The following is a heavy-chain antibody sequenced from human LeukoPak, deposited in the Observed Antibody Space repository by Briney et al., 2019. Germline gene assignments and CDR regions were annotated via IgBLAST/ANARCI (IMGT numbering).Heavy chain of an antibody. V-gene: IGHV4-34*01. CDR3: ARHLSGWYKGIPYYYYYYYMDV. J-gene: IGHJ6*03. CDR1: GGSFSGYY. Sequence: SETLSLTCAVYGGSFSGYYWSWIRQPPGKGLEWIGEINHGGSTNYNPSLKSRVTISVDTSKNQFSLKLSSVTAADTAVYYCARHLSGWYKGIPYYYYYYYMDVWGKGTTVTISS. CDR2: INHGGST. D-gene: IGHD6-19*01.